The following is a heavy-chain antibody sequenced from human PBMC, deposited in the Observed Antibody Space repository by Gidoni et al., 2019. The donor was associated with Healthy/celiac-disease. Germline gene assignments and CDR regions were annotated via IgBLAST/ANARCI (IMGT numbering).Heavy chain of an antibody. V-gene: IGHV3-33*01. Sequence: QVQLVESGGGVVQPGRSLRLSCAASGFTFSSYGMHWVRQAPGKGLGWVAVIWYDGINEYYADSVKGRFTISRDNSKNTLYLQMNSLRAEDTAVYYCARAPQRGYDYRRLDYWGQGTLVTVSS. J-gene: IGHJ4*02. CDR3: ARAPQRGYDYRRLDY. CDR1: GFTFSSYG. CDR2: IWYDGINE. D-gene: IGHD5-12*01.